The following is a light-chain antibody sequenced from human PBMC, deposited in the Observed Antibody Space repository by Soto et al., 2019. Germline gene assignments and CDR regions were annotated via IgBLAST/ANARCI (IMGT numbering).Light chain of an antibody. CDR3: QQYEAYPLT. Sequence: DIQLTQSPSTLSASVGDRVTITCRASQSISSWLAWYLQKPGKAPKLLVYKASSLESGVPSRFSGSGSGTEFTLTISTLQPDDFATYYCQQYEAYPLTFGGGTKVEI. CDR2: KAS. J-gene: IGKJ4*01. V-gene: IGKV1-5*03. CDR1: QSISSW.